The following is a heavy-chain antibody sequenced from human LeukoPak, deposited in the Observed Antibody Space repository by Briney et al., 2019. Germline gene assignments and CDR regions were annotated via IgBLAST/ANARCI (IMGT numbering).Heavy chain of an antibody. CDR3: AKDHQYRGLDY. Sequence: GGSLLLSCAASGFTFSSYGMHWVRQAPGKGLEWVAVISYDGSNKYYADSVKGRFTISRDNSKNTLYLQMNSLRAEDTAVYYCAKDHQYRGLDYWGQGTLVTVSS. V-gene: IGHV3-30*18. CDR1: GFTFSSYG. CDR2: ISYDGSNK. D-gene: IGHD3-10*01. J-gene: IGHJ4*02.